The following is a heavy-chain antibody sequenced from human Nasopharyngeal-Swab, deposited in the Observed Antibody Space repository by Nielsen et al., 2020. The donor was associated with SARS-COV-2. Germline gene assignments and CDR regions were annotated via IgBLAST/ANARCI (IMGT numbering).Heavy chain of an antibody. CDR2: IYSGGST. CDR3: ARELYYDSSGYPASHFDY. V-gene: IGHV3-66*01. J-gene: IGHJ4*02. D-gene: IGHD3-22*01. Sequence: ESLKISCAASGFTVSSNYMSWVRQAPGKGLEWVSVIYSGGSTYYADSVKGRFTISRDNSKNTLYLQMNSLRAEDTAVYYCARELYYDSSGYPASHFDYWGQGTLVTVSS. CDR1: GFTVSSNY.